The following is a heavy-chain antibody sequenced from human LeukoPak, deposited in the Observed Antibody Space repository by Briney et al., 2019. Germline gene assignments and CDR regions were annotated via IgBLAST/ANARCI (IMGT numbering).Heavy chain of an antibody. J-gene: IGHJ6*03. CDR1: GGTFSSYT. CDR2: IIPIFGTA. V-gene: IGHV1-69*06. Sequence: ASVKVSCKASGGTFSSYTISWVRQAPGQGLEWMGGIIPIFGTANYAQKFQGRVTITADTSTSTAYMELRSLRSDDTAVYYCARADWKSTYYYMDVWGKGTTVTVSS. CDR3: ARADWKSTYYYMDV. D-gene: IGHD2-21*01.